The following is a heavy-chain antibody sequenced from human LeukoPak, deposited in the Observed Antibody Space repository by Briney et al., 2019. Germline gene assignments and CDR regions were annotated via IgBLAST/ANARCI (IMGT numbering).Heavy chain of an antibody. CDR1: GFTLSSYW. J-gene: IGHJ4*02. D-gene: IGHD6-25*01. CDR3: ACLEAAAT. V-gene: IGHV3-74*01. Sequence: PSRAASGFTLSSYWTRSARHAPGKGLVWVSRTNGDGSSTSYADSVKGRFTISRDNAKNTLYLQMNSLRAEDTAVYYCACLEAAATGGQGTLVTVSS. CDR2: TNGDGSST.